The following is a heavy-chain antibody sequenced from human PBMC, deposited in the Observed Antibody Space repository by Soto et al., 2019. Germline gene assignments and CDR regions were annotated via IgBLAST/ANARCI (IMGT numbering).Heavy chain of an antibody. V-gene: IGHV3-23*01. CDR2: ISGSGGST. Sequence: EVQLLESGGGLVQPGGSLRLSCAASGFTFSSCAMSWVRQTPGKGLECVSAISGSGGSTYYSDSVKGRFTISRDNSKNPLYLQMNSLRAEDTAVYYCAKDTSIVVVVAATPFDYWGQGTLVTVSS. CDR1: GFTFSSCA. J-gene: IGHJ4*02. CDR3: AKDTSIVVVVAATPFDY. D-gene: IGHD2-15*01.